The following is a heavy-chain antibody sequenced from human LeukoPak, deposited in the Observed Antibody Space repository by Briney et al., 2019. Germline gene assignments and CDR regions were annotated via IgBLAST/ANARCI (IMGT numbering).Heavy chain of an antibody. CDR2: ITSLVDST. D-gene: IGHD3-22*01. CDR1: GFTFRIYS. CDR3: ARDRPNYYGSDGHYYRRDGDY. J-gene: IGHJ4*02. Sequence: GGSLRLSCAASGFTFRIYSMSWVRHAPWKGLQCVSSITSLVDSTWYVDSVKGRFTITRDNYENTLYLQMHSLRAEDTAVYYCARDRPNYYGSDGHYYRRDGDYWGRGTLVSVSS. V-gene: IGHV3-23*01.